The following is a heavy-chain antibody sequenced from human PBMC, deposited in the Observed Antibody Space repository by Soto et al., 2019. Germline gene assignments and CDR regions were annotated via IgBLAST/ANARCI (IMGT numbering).Heavy chain of an antibody. CDR3: AREGVSGWFGELSQYYFDY. V-gene: IGHV1-18*01. J-gene: IGHJ4*02. CDR2: ISAYNGNT. D-gene: IGHD3-10*01. Sequence: ASVKVSCKASGYTFTSYGISWVRQAPGQGLEWMGWISAYNGNTNYAQKLQGRVTMTTDTSTSTAYMELRSLRSDDTAVYYCAREGVSGWFGELSQYYFDYWGQGTLVTVSS. CDR1: GYTFTSYG.